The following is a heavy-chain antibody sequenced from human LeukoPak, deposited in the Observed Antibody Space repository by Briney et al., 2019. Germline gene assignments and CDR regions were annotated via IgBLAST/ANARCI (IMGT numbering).Heavy chain of an antibody. D-gene: IGHD3-16*02. J-gene: IGHJ4*02. CDR3: AKVHDYVWGSYRYFDY. CDR2: ISGSGGST. Sequence: GGSLRLSCAASGFTFSSYAMSWVRQAPGKGLEWVSAISGSGGSTYYADSVKGRFTISRDNSKNTLYPQMNSLRAEDTAVYYCAKVHDYVWGSYRYFDYWGQGTLVTVSS. CDR1: GFTFSSYA. V-gene: IGHV3-23*01.